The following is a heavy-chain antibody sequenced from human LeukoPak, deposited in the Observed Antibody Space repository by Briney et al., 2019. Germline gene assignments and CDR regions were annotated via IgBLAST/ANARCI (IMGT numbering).Heavy chain of an antibody. Sequence: SVKVSCKASGGTFSSYAISWVRQAPGQGLEWMGGIIPIFGTANYAQKFQGRVTITADESTSTAYMELSSLRSEDTAVYYCARSHVVVPAVTPGYFDYWGQGTLVSVSS. V-gene: IGHV1-69*13. J-gene: IGHJ4*02. CDR3: ARSHVVVPAVTPGYFDY. CDR1: GGTFSSYA. D-gene: IGHD2-2*01. CDR2: IIPIFGTA.